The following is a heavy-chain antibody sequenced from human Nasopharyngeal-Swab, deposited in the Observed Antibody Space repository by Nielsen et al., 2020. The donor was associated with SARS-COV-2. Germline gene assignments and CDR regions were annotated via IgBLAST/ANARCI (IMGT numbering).Heavy chain of an antibody. D-gene: IGHD3-22*01. Sequence: GESLKISCAASGFTFSSYGMHWVRQAPGKGLEWVAVISYDGSNKYYADSVKGRFTISRDNSKNTLYLQMNSLRAEDTAVYYCARVIDGDYYDSSGFDYWGQGTLVTVSS. CDR1: GFTFSSYG. CDR2: ISYDGSNK. CDR3: ARVIDGDYYDSSGFDY. V-gene: IGHV3-30*03. J-gene: IGHJ4*02.